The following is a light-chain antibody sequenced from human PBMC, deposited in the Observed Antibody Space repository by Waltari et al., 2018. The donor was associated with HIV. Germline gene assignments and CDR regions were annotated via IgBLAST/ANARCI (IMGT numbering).Light chain of an antibody. J-gene: IGLJ2*01. CDR3: SSYTSSATGVL. CDR2: EVT. V-gene: IGLV2-14*01. CDR1: SSDIGGYNF. Sequence: QSALTQPASVSGSPGQSITISCTGTSSDIGGYNFVSWYQQHPGRAPRLMIDEVTSRPSGVSNRFSGSRSGNTASLTISGLQAEDEADYYCSSYTSSATGVLFGGGTTLTVL.